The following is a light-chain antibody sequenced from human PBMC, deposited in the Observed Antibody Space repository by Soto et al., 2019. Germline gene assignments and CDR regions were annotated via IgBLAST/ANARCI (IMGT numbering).Light chain of an antibody. CDR2: ENN. CDR3: GTWDSSLSARV. Sequence: QSVLTQPPSVSAAPGQKVTISCSGSSSNIGNNYVSWYQQFPGTAPKLLIYENNKRPSGIPDRFSGSKSGTSATLGITGHQTGDEADYYCGTWDSSLSARVFGGGTKLTVL. J-gene: IGLJ3*02. CDR1: SSNIGNNY. V-gene: IGLV1-51*02.